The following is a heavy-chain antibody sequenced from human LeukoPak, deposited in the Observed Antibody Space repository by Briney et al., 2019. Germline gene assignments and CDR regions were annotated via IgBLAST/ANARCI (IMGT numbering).Heavy chain of an antibody. D-gene: IGHD3-16*02. CDR3: ARYHYVWGSYRQYYFDY. V-gene: IGHV4-39*07. CDR2: IYYSGST. J-gene: IGHJ4*02. Sequence: SETLSLTCTVSGGSISSSSYYWGWIRQPPGKGLEWIGSIYYSGSTYYNPSLKSRVTISVDTSKNQFSLKLSSVTAADTAVYYCARYHYVWGSYRQYYFDYWGQGTLVTVSS. CDR1: GGSISSSSYY.